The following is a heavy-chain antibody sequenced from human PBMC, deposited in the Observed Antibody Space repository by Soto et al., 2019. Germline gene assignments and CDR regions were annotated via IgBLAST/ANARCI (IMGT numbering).Heavy chain of an antibody. CDR3: ARVIGYCSSTSCSHLDY. D-gene: IGHD2-2*01. J-gene: IGHJ4*02. CDR1: GYTFTGYY. Sequence: QVQLVQSGAEVKKPGASVKVSCKASGYTFTGYYMHWVRQAPGQGLEWMGWINPNSGGTNYAQKFQGRVTMTRDTSISTAYMELSRLRSDDTAVYYCARVIGYCSSTSCSHLDYWGQGTLVTVSS. V-gene: IGHV1-2*02. CDR2: INPNSGGT.